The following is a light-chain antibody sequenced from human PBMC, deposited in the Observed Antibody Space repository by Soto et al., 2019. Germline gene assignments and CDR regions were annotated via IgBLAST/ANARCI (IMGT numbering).Light chain of an antibody. CDR3: QQYHNWPVT. V-gene: IGKV3-15*01. Sequence: EIVMTQSPATLSVSPGERVTLSCRASQSVSTRLAWYQHKPGQSPRLLISGATTGATGIPPRFSASGSGTDFTLTVNSLQSEDIAVYYCQQYHNWPVTFXGGTKADIK. J-gene: IGKJ4*01. CDR2: GAT. CDR1: QSVSTR.